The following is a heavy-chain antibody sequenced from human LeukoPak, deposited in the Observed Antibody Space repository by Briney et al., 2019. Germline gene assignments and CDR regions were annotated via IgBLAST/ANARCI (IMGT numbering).Heavy chain of an antibody. CDR3: ITGKNYYDSSGQEY. Sequence: PGGSLRLSCAASGFTFSNAWVSWVRQAPGKGLEWVGRIKSKTDGGTTDYAAPVKGRLTISRDDSKNTLYLQMNSLKTEDTAVYYCITGKNYYDSSGQEYWGQGTLVTVSS. D-gene: IGHD3-22*01. J-gene: IGHJ4*02. CDR2: IKSKTDGGTT. V-gene: IGHV3-15*01. CDR1: GFTFSNAW.